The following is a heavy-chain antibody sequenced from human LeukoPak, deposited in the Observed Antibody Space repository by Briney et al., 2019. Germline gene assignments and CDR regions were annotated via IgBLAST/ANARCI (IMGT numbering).Heavy chain of an antibody. CDR2: INPNSGGT. CDR1: GYTFTGYY. Sequence: ASVKVSCKASGYTFTGYYMHWVRQAPGQGLEWMGWINPNSGGTNYAQKFQGRVTMTRDTSISTAYMELSRLRSDDTAVYYCARSAIFWSGSVSDNWFDPWGQGTLVTVPS. J-gene: IGHJ5*02. D-gene: IGHD3-3*01. V-gene: IGHV1-2*02. CDR3: ARSAIFWSGSVSDNWFDP.